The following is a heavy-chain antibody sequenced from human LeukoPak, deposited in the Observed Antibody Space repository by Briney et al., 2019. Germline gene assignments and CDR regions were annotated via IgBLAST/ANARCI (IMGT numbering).Heavy chain of an antibody. CDR2: INHSEST. CDR1: GGSFSGYY. J-gene: IGHJ4*02. Sequence: PSETLSLTCAVYGGSFSGYYWSWIRQPPGKGLEWIGEINHSESTNYNPSIKSRITISVDTSKNQFSPKLSSVTAADTAVFYCARTLRKRVDYWGQGTLVTVSS. CDR3: ARTLRKRVDY. V-gene: IGHV4-34*01. D-gene: IGHD4-17*01.